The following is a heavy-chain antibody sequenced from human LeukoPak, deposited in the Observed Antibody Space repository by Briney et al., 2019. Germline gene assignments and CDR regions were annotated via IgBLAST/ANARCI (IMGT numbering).Heavy chain of an antibody. CDR3: ARGRRYCSSTSCYYSEYYYYGMDV. J-gene: IGHJ6*02. D-gene: IGHD2-2*01. CDR2: INHSGST. V-gene: IGHV4-34*01. Sequence: SETLSLTCAVYGVSFSGYYWSWIRQPPGKGLEWIGEINHSGSTNYNPSLKSRVTISVDTSKNQFSLKLSSVTAADTAVYYCARGRRYCSSTSCYYSEYYYYGMDVWGQGTTVTVSS. CDR1: GVSFSGYY.